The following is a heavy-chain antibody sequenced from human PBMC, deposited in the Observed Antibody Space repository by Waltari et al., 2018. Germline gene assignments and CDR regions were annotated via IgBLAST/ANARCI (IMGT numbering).Heavy chain of an antibody. V-gene: IGHV7-4-1*02. Sequence: QVLLVQSGSELKKPGASVTLSCKASGYIFTTYALNGVRQAPGQGLEWMGWINTNTGRPTYAQGFTGGFVFSSDTSASTAYLQISSLTAEDTAMYYCARDHDYYGSGSYFYWGQGTLITVSS. CDR1: GYIFTTYA. D-gene: IGHD3-10*01. J-gene: IGHJ4*02. CDR3: ARDHDYYGSGSYFY. CDR2: INTNTGRP.